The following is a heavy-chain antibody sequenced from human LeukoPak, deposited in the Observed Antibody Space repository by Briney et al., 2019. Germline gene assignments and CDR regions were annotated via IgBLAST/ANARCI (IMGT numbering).Heavy chain of an antibody. J-gene: IGHJ4*02. Sequence: GASVKVSCKASGYTFTSYYMHWVRQAPGQGLEWMGIINPSGGSTSYAQKFQGRVTMTRDTSTSTVYMELSSLRSEDTAVYYCARDAQGGEQWLVSQVDYWGQGTLVTVSS. D-gene: IGHD6-19*01. CDR1: GYTFTSYY. CDR3: ARDAQGGEQWLVSQVDY. CDR2: INPSGGST. V-gene: IGHV1-46*01.